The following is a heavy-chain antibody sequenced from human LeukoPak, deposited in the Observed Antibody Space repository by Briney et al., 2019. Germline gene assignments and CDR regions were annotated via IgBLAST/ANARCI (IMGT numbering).Heavy chain of an antibody. CDR3: ARELYDSSGYYSFNGAFDI. V-gene: IGHV3-33*01. Sequence: GGSLRLSCAASGFTFSSYGMHWVRQAPGKGLEWVAVIWYDGSNKYYADSVKGRFTISRDNSKNTLYLQMNSLRAEDTAVYYCARELYDSSGYYSFNGAFDIWGQGTMVTVSS. CDR2: IWYDGSNK. J-gene: IGHJ3*02. CDR1: GFTFSSYG. D-gene: IGHD3-22*01.